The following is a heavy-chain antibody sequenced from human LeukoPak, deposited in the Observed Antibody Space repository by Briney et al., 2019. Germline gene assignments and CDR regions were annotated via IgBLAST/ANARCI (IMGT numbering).Heavy chain of an antibody. CDR2: IYSGGST. J-gene: IGHJ4*02. CDR1: GFTVSSNY. Sequence: GGSLRLSCAASGFTVSSNYMSWVRQAPGKGLEWVSVIYSGGSTYYADSVKGRFTISRDNSKNTLYLQMNSLRAEDTAVYYCARSPSITMVRVHWGQETLVTVSS. CDR3: ARSPSITMVRVH. V-gene: IGHV3-66*01. D-gene: IGHD3-10*01.